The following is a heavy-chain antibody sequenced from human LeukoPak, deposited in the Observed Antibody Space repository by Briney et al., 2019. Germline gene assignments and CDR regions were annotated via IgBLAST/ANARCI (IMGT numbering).Heavy chain of an antibody. J-gene: IGHJ4*02. CDR3: ARARNYYDSSGYYY. CDR2: IYYSGST. CDR1: GGSISSGDYY. V-gene: IGHV4-30-4*01. D-gene: IGHD3-22*01. Sequence: SQTLSLTCTVSGGSISSGDYYWSWIRQPPGKGLEWIGYIYYSGSTYYNPSLKSRVTISVDTSKNHFSLKLSSVTAADTAVYYCARARNYYDSSGYYYWGQGTLVTVSS.